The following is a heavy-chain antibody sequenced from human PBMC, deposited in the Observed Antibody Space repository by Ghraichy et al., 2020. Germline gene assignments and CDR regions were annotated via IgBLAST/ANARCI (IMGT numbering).Heavy chain of an antibody. CDR2: FKLSGST. Sequence: SETLSLTCTVYGGSFSGYYWSWLRQPPGKGLEWIGEFKLSGSTSSSPSLRSRVTISVDTSKNQFSLTLTSVTAADTAIYYCARGLSYGDYVGAFGYWGQGTLVTVSS. D-gene: IGHD4-17*01. CDR1: GGSFSGYY. CDR3: ARGLSYGDYVGAFGY. V-gene: IGHV4-34*01. J-gene: IGHJ4*02.